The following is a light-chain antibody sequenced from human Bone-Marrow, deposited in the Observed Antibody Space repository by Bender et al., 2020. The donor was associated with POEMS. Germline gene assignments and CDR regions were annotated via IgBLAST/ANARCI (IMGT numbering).Light chain of an antibody. Sequence: QSALTQPPSASGSPGQSITISCTGTNSDIGVYNYVSWYQHHPGTAPKLLIYEVNKRPSGVSSRFSGSKSGNTASLTISGLQAEDEADYHCSSYTGRSTYVFGTGTKVTVL. CDR3: SSYTGRSTYV. CDR1: NSDIGVYNY. V-gene: IGLV2-23*02. J-gene: IGLJ1*01. CDR2: EVN.